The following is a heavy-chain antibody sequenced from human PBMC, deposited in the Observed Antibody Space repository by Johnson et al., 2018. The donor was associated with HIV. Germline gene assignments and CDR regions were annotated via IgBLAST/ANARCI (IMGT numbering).Heavy chain of an antibody. CDR3: ARPRSIWFGEFIDAFDS. J-gene: IGHJ3*02. Sequence: VQLVESGGGLVQPGRSLRLSCAASGFTFSSYAMYWVRQAPGKGLEYVSAISSNGGSTYYANSVKGRFIISRDNSKNTLYLQMGSLRPEDMAVYYCARPRSIWFGEFIDAFDSWGQGTMVTVSS. V-gene: IGHV3-64*01. CDR2: ISSNGGST. D-gene: IGHD3-10*01. CDR1: GFTFSSYA.